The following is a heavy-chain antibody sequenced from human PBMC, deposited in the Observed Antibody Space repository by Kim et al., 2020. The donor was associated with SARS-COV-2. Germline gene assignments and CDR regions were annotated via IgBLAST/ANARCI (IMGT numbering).Heavy chain of an antibody. Sequence: GGSLRLSCAASGFTFSSYSMNWVRQAPGKGLEWVSSISCDSSYIYYADSVKGRFTISRDNAKNSLYLQMNSLRAEDTAVYYCARDKRSPLLAAALDYWGQGTLVTVSS. J-gene: IGHJ4*02. CDR3: ARDKRSPLLAAALDY. D-gene: IGHD6-13*01. CDR1: GFTFSSYS. CDR2: ISCDSSYI. V-gene: IGHV3-21*01.